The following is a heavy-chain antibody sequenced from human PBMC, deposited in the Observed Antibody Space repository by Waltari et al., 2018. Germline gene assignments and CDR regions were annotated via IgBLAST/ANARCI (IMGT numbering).Heavy chain of an antibody. J-gene: IGHJ4*02. CDR2: IYHRGST. CDR1: GYSISSGYY. CDR3: ARRFVAAAAFDY. D-gene: IGHD6-13*01. V-gene: IGHV4-38-2*01. Sequence: QVQLQESGPGLVKPSETLSLTCAVSGYSISSGYYWGWIRQPPGKGLEWIGSIYHRGSTYYNPSLKSRVTISVDTSKNQFSLKLSSVTAADTAVYYCARRFVAAAAFDYWGQGTLVTVSS.